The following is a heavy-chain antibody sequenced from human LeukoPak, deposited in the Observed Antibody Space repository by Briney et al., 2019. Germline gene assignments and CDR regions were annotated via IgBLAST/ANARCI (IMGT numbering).Heavy chain of an antibody. CDR1: GFTVSSNY. J-gene: IGHJ4*02. Sequence: GGSLRLSCVASGFTVSSNYMSWVRQAPGKGLEWVSFISSSSSYIYYADSVKGRFTVSRDNAKNSLYLQMNSLRAEDTAVYYCARGEWSSSPFDYWGQGTLVTVSS. D-gene: IGHD6-6*01. CDR3: ARGEWSSSPFDY. CDR2: ISSSSSYI. V-gene: IGHV3-21*01.